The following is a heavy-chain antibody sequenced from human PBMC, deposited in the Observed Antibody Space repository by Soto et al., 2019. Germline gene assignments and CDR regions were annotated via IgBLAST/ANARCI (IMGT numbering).Heavy chain of an antibody. D-gene: IGHD6-6*01. J-gene: IGHJ4*02. CDR1: GFTFSSYG. CDR3: ARGIAVRPLDY. Sequence: QVQLVESGGGMVQPGRSLRLSCAASGFTFSSYGMHWVRQAPGKGLEWVAVIWYDGSNKYYADSVKGRFTISRDNSKNTLYLQMNSLRAEDTAVYYCARGIAVRPLDYWGQGTLVTVSS. CDR2: IWYDGSNK. V-gene: IGHV3-33*01.